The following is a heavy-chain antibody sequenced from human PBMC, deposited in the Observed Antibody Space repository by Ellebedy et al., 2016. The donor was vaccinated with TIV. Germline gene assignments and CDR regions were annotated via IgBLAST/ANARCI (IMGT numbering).Heavy chain of an antibody. V-gene: IGHV5-10-1*01. CDR2: IDPSDSYT. Sequence: GESLKISCQGSAYTFGDYWISWVRQMPGKGLEWMGRIDPSDSYTTYSPSFQGHISLSSDLSISTVYVQWHRLQASDTAVYYCARHNWNYGSGAFDLWGQGTMVTVSS. J-gene: IGHJ3*01. D-gene: IGHD1-7*01. CDR3: ARHNWNYGSGAFDL. CDR1: AYTFGDYW.